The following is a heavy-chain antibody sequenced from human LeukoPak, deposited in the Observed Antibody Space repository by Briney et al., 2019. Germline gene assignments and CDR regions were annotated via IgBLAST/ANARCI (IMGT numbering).Heavy chain of an antibody. CDR3: ARGAAYDFWNSYWPRWFDP. CDR1: GGSISSSSYY. CDR2: IYYSGST. V-gene: IGHV4-39*01. Sequence: SETLSLTCTVSGGSISSSSYYWGWIRQPPGKGLEWIGSIYYSGSTYCNPSLKSRVTISVDTSKNQFSLKLNSVTAADTALYYCARGAAYDFWNSYWPRWFDPWGQGTLVTVSS. J-gene: IGHJ5*02. D-gene: IGHD3-3*01.